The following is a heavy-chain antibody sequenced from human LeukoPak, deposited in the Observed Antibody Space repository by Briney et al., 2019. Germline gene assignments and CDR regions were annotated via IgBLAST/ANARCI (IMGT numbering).Heavy chain of an antibody. D-gene: IGHD3-16*01. CDR3: ARGVRGGIIYYYYYMDV. V-gene: IGHV3-23*01. Sequence: GGSLRLSCAASGFTFSNSALSWVRQAPGKGLEWVSDISGSGGSTYYADSAKGRFTISRDNAKNSLYLQMNSLRAEDTAVYYCARGVRGGIIYYYYYMDVWGKGTTVTISS. CDR2: ISGSGGST. CDR1: GFTFSNSA. J-gene: IGHJ6*03.